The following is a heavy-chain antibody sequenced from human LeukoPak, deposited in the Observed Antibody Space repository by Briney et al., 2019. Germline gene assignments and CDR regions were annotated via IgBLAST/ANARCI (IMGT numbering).Heavy chain of an antibody. CDR1: GFTFSSYA. V-gene: IGHV4-39*01. J-gene: IGHJ3*01. D-gene: IGHD6-19*01. Sequence: GSLRLSCAASGFTFSSYAMSWVREPPGKGLEWIGSIYYSGSTYYNPSLKSRVTISVDTSKNQFSLKLSSVTAADTAVYYCASPTGIAVAGTQTDDAFDLWGQGTMVTVSS. CDR3: ASPTGIAVAGTQTDDAFDL. CDR2: IYYSGST.